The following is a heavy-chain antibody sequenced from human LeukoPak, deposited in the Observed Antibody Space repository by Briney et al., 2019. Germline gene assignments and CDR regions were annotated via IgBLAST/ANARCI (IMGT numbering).Heavy chain of an antibody. CDR2: IIPIFGTA. D-gene: IGHD3-22*01. CDR3: ARGPDSSSYYWGDFDY. CDR1: GGTFSSYA. Sequence: ASVKVSCKASGGTFSSYAISWVRQAPGQGLEWMGGIIPIFGTANYAQKFQGRVTITADKSTSTAYMELSSLRSEDTAVYYCARGPDSSSYYWGDFDYWGQGTLVTVSS. J-gene: IGHJ4*02. V-gene: IGHV1-69*06.